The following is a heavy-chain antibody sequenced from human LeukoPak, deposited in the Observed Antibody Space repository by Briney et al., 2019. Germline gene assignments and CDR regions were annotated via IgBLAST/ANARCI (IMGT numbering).Heavy chain of an antibody. CDR2: INPSGGST. Sequence: ASVKVSREASGYTFTSYYMHWVRQAPGQGLEWMGIINPSGGSTSYARKFQGRVTMTRDTSTSTAYMELSSLRSEDTAVYYCAREVDNDSSRRPHFDYWGQGTLVTVSS. J-gene: IGHJ4*02. CDR1: GYTFTSYY. V-gene: IGHV1-46*01. CDR3: AREVDNDSSRRPHFDY. D-gene: IGHD6-13*01.